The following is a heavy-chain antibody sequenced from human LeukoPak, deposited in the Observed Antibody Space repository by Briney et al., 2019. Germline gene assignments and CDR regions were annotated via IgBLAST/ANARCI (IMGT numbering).Heavy chain of an antibody. CDR3: AKVYGSGRIAVAGTTFFDY. CDR1: GFTFSSYA. V-gene: IGHV3-23*01. CDR2: ISGSGGST. Sequence: LTGGSLRLSCAAAGFTFSSYARSWVRQAPGKGLEGVSAISGSGGSTYYADSVKGRFSISRDNSKNPLYLQMNSLRAEDTAVYYCAKVYGSGRIAVAGTTFFDYWGQGTLVTVSS. D-gene: IGHD6-19*01. J-gene: IGHJ4*02.